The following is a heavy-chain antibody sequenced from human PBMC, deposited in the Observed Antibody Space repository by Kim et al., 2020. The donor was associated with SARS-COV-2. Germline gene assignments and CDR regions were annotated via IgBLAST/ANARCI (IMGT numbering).Heavy chain of an antibody. CDR2: IFHSGST. Sequence: SETLSLTCSVSDSSLILADDFWTLIRQRPGKGLEWIGYIFHSGSTYQNPSLKSRVTVSADMSKRQVSLQLASVTAADTAVYYCARGFEQLAPDYWGQGILVTVSS. V-gene: IGHV4-31*03. CDR1: DSSLILADDF. CDR3: ARGFEQLAPDY. J-gene: IGHJ4*02. D-gene: IGHD6-13*01.